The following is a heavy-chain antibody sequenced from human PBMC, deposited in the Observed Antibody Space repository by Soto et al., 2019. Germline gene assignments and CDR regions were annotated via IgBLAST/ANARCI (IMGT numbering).Heavy chain of an antibody. V-gene: IGHV4-31*03. D-gene: IGHD6-19*01. CDR3: ARMYSSGSGWFHP. J-gene: IGHJ5*02. CDR1: GYSLTAGGYY. Sequence: LSLTCFVSGYSLTAGGYYWSWIRHHPGKGLEWIGSFYSSGSIIYNPSLRSRVSISGDTSSNQFSMSLTSVTAADTARYYCARMYSSGSGWFHPWGQGTLVTVSS. CDR2: FYSSGSI.